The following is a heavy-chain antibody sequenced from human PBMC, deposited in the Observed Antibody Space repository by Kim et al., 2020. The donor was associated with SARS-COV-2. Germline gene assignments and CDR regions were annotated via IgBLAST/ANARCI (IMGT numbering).Heavy chain of an antibody. CDR2: ISSSSSTI. J-gene: IGHJ5*02. V-gene: IGHV3-48*04. D-gene: IGHD6-13*01. CDR1: GFTFSSYS. CDR3: ARRIAAAGTWWFDP. Sequence: GGSLRLSCAASGFTFSSYSMNWVRQAPGKGLEWVSYISSSSSTIYYADSVKGRFTISRDNAKNSLYLQMNSLRAEDTAVYYCARRIAAAGTWWFDPWGQGTLVTVSS.